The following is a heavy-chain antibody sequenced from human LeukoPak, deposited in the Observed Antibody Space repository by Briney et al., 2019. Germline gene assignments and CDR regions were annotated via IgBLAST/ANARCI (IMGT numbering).Heavy chain of an antibody. J-gene: IGHJ4*02. CDR3: AKDGAVADHFDY. Sequence: PGGSLRLSCAASGFTFSSYGMHWVRQAPGKGLEWVAFIRYDGSNKYYADSVKGRFTISRDNSKNTLYLQMNSLRAEDTAVYYCAKDGAVADHFDYWGQGTLVTVSS. D-gene: IGHD6-19*01. CDR1: GFTFSSYG. V-gene: IGHV3-30*02. CDR2: IRYDGSNK.